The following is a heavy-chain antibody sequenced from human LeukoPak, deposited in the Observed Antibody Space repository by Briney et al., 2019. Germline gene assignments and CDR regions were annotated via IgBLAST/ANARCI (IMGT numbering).Heavy chain of an antibody. CDR1: GYTFTNYA. J-gene: IGHJ4*02. CDR2: INAGNGNT. D-gene: IGHD3-22*01. CDR3: ARRFPNYYYDSSGYYLDY. Sequence: ASVKVSCKASGYTFTNYAMHWVRQAPGQRLEWMGWINAGNGNTKYSQKFQGRVTITRDTSASTAYMELSSLRSEDTAVYYCARRFPNYYYDSSGYYLDYWGQGTLVTVSS. V-gene: IGHV1-3*01.